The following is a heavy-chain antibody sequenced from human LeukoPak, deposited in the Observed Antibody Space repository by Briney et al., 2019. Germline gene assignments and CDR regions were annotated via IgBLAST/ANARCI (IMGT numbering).Heavy chain of an antibody. CDR3: ARADADFWSGYYIRGFDY. J-gene: IGHJ4*02. V-gene: IGHV3-48*01. D-gene: IGHD3-3*01. CDR1: GFTFSSYS. CDR2: ISSSSSTI. Sequence: GGSLRLSCAASGFTFSSYSMNWVRQAPGKGLEWVSYISSSSSTIYYADSVKGRFTSSRDNAKNSLYLQMNSLRAEDTAVYYCARADADFWSGYYIRGFDYWGQGTLVTVSS.